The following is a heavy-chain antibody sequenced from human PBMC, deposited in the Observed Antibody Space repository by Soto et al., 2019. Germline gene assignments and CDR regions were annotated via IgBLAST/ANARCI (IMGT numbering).Heavy chain of an antibody. Sequence: PSETLSLTCTVSGGSISSSSYYWGWIRQPPGKGLEWIGSIYYSGSTYYNPSLKSRVTISVDTSKNQFSLKLSSVTAADTAVYYCARLPHCSGRSCYTDEYYYYMDVWGKGTTVTVSS. CDR3: ARLPHCSGRSCYTDEYYYYMDV. CDR2: IYYSGST. D-gene: IGHD2-15*01. CDR1: GGSISSSSYY. J-gene: IGHJ6*03. V-gene: IGHV4-39*01.